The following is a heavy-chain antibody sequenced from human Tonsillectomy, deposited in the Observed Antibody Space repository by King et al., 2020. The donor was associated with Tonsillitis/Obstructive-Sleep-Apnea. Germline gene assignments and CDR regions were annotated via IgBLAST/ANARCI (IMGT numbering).Heavy chain of an antibody. V-gene: IGHV3-48*02. CDR1: GFTFSSYN. CDR2: ITSSSSTV. J-gene: IGHJ4*02. Sequence: EKLVQSGGGLVQPGGSLRLSCAASGFTFSSYNMNWVRQAPGKGLEWVSYITSSSSTVYYADSVKGRFTISRDNAKNSLYLQMNSLRDEDTAVYYCARDPGAIFGVVNFDYWGQGTLVTVSS. D-gene: IGHD3-3*01. CDR3: ARDPGAIFGVVNFDY.